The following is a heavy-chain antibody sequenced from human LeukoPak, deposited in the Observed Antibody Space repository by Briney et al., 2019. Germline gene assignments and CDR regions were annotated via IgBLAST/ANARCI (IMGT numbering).Heavy chain of an antibody. CDR1: GYSISSGYY. CDR3: ARVVYDILTGSNFDY. V-gene: IGHV4-38-2*01. CDR2: IYHSRST. Sequence: SETLSLTCAVSGYSISSGYYWGWIRQPPGKGLEWIGCIYHSRSTYYNPSLKSRDPISVDTPKNQFSLKLRSVTAADTAVYYCARVVYDILTGSNFDYWGQGTLVTVSS. D-gene: IGHD3-9*01. J-gene: IGHJ4*02.